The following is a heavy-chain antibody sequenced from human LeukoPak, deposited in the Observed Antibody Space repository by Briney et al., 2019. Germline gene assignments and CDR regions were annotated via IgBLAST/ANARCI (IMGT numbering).Heavy chain of an antibody. CDR1: GFTFNTYG. J-gene: IGHJ4*02. V-gene: IGHV3-23*01. D-gene: IGHD3-10*01. Sequence: GGSLRLSCAASGFTFNTYGMSWVRQAPGKGLVWVSGISGSGGATYYADSVKGRFTISRDDPHNTLYLQMNSLRAEDTAVYFCARGGVDYYGSGTYYLMYYFDYWGQGALVTVSS. CDR2: ISGSGGAT. CDR3: ARGGVDYYGSGTYYLMYYFDY.